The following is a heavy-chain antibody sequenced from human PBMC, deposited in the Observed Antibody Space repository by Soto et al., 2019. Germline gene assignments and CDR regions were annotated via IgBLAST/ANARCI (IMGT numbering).Heavy chain of an antibody. V-gene: IGHV1-69*13. Sequence: SVKVSCKTSAGSFSDYAISWVRQAPGQGLEWMGGFIPVFGTTNYAQKFQGRVTITADALRDTASMELSSLTYEDAAVYYCARSIGSSSFYFDFWGQGTLVTVSS. CDR1: AGSFSDYA. J-gene: IGHJ4*02. CDR2: FIPVFGTT. D-gene: IGHD6-6*01. CDR3: ARSIGSSSFYFDF.